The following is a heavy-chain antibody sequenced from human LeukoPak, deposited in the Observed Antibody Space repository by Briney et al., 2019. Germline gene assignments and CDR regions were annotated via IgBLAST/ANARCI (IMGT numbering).Heavy chain of an antibody. CDR2: ISYDGSNK. CDR3: ARDGCGSCMIYYYYGMDV. J-gene: IGHJ6*02. V-gene: IGHV3-30*04. D-gene: IGHD2-15*01. CDR1: GFTFSSYA. Sequence: PGGSLRLSCAASGFTFSSYAMHWVRQAPGKGLEWVAVISYDGSNKYYADSAKGRFTISRDNSKNTLYLQMNSLRAEDTAVYYCARDGCGSCMIYYYYGMDVWGQGTTVTVSS.